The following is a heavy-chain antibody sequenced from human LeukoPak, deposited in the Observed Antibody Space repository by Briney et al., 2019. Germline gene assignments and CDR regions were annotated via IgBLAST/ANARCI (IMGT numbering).Heavy chain of an antibody. D-gene: IGHD6-19*01. Sequence: PGGSLRLSCAASGFTFSTYAITWVRQGPGKGLEWVSAIRPDGDRTYYANSVRGRFAISRDNSKDTVYLQINGLRVEDTAVYYCAREQSGTGGWYTVDYWGQGTLVTVSS. V-gene: IGHV3-23*01. CDR1: GFTFSTYA. CDR3: AREQSGTGGWYTVDY. J-gene: IGHJ4*02. CDR2: IRPDGDRT.